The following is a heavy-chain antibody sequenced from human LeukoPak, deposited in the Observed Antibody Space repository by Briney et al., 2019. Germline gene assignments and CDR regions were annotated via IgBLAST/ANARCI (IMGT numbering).Heavy chain of an antibody. V-gene: IGHV4-30-2*01. D-gene: IGHD2-2*02. CDR2: IYHSGST. CDR3: ARGIEGQYCSSTSCYTAGTWFDP. CDR1: GGSISSGGYS. J-gene: IGHJ5*02. Sequence: SETLSLTCAVSGGSISSGGYSWSWIRQPPGKGLEWIGYIYHSGSTYYNPSLKSRVTISVDRSKNQFSLKLSSVTAADTAVYYCARGIEGQYCSSTSCYTAGTWFDPWGQGTLVTVSS.